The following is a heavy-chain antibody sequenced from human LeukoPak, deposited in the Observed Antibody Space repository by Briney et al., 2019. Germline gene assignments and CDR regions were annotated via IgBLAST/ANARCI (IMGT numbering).Heavy chain of an antibody. V-gene: IGHV1-2*06. CDR2: INLNSGAK. CDR1: GYTFSDYS. J-gene: IGHJ4*02. D-gene: IGHD3-10*01. Sequence: ASVTVSCKTSGYTFSDYSIHWLGQAPGQGVEGTGRINLNSGAKSYEQNFQGRVTITRDTSISTASIELSRLTSDDTAVYYCARGGSGSGYLYYFDYWGQGTLVSVSS. CDR3: ARGGSGSGYLYYFDY.